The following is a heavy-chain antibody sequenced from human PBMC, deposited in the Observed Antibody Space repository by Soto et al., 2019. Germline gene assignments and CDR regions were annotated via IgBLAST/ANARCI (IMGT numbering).Heavy chain of an antibody. Sequence: QLQLQESGPGLVKPSETLSLTCTVSGGSISSSSYYWGWIRQPPGKGLEWIGSIYYSGSTYYNPSLKSRVTISVDTSKNQFSLKLSSVTAADTAVYYCAREGGRRMVRGQSWFDPWGQGTLVTVSS. CDR1: GGSISSSSYY. D-gene: IGHD3-10*01. CDR2: IYYSGST. V-gene: IGHV4-39*02. J-gene: IGHJ5*02. CDR3: AREGGRRMVRGQSWFDP.